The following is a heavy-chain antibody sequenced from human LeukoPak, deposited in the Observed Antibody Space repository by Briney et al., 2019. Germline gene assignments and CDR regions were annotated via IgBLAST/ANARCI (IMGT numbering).Heavy chain of an antibody. J-gene: IGHJ4*02. D-gene: IGHD3-3*01. V-gene: IGHV3-53*01. CDR1: GFTVSSNY. CDR2: IYSGGST. Sequence: GGSLRLSCAASGFTVSSNYMSWVRQAPGKGLEWVSVIYSGGSTYYADSVKGRFTISRDNSKNTLYLQMNSLRAEDTAVYYCAKDGGSITIFARPYFDYWGQGTLVTVSS. CDR3: AKDGGSITIFARPYFDY.